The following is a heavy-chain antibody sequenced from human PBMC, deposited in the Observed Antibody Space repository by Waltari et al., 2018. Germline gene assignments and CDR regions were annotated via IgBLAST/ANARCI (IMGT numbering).Heavy chain of an antibody. CDR1: GFIFDDYA. D-gene: IGHD3-10*01. CDR3: AKSMLQGVMNPSFDY. J-gene: IGHJ4*01. V-gene: IGHV3-9*03. Sequence: EVQLVESGGGLVQPGRSLRLSCAASGFIFDDYAMHWVRQAPGKGLEWVSGISWNSGSIDYADSVKGRFTISRDNAKNSLYLQMNSLTAEDMALYYCAKSMLQGVMNPSFDYWG. CDR2: ISWNSGSI.